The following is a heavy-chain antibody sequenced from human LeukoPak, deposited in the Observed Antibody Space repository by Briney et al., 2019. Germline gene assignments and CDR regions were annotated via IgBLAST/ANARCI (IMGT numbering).Heavy chain of an antibody. J-gene: IGHJ6*03. V-gene: IGHV3-7*03. CDR1: GFTFRNYW. CDR2: IKQDGSEK. CDR3: AKLALWSYYYYMDV. Sequence: GGSLRLSCAASGFTFRNYWMSWVRQAPGKGLEWVANIKQDGSEKYYVDSVKGRFTISRDNSKNTLYLQMNSLRAEDTAVYYCAKLALWSYYYYMDVWGKGTTVTISS. D-gene: IGHD2-8*02.